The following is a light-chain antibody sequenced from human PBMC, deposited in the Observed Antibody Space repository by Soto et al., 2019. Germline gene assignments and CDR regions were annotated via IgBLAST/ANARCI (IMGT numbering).Light chain of an antibody. CDR3: HQYDIPPQT. Sequence: IVLTQSPCTLSLSPGERATLSCRASQRISSTYLAWYHQKPGRAPRLLIYGASRRATGIPDRFSGSGSGTYFTLTISILEPEDFAVYYCHQYDIPPQTFGRGTRVEI. V-gene: IGKV3-20*01. J-gene: IGKJ1*01. CDR2: GAS. CDR1: QRISSTY.